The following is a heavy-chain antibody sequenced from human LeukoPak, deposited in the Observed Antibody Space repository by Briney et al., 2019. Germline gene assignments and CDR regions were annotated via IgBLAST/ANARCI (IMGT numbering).Heavy chain of an antibody. CDR1: GYTFTGYA. V-gene: IGHV1-3*01. CDR3: ARGSVVVYGMDV. CDR2: INAGNGNT. Sequence: ASVKVSCKASGYTFTGYAMHWVRQAPGQRLEWMGWINAGNGNTKYSQKFQGRVTITRDTSASTAYMELSSLRSEDTAVYYCARGSVVVYGMDVWGQGTTVTVSS. J-gene: IGHJ6*02. D-gene: IGHD2-2*01.